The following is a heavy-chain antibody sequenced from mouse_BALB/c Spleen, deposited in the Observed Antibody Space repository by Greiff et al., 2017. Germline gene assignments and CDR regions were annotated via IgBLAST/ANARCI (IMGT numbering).Heavy chain of an antibody. V-gene: IGHV1-82*01. CDR3: ARGATTATGYFDV. Sequence: QVQLQQSGPELVKPGASVKISCKASGYAFSSSWMNWVKQRPGQGLEWIGRIYPGGGDTNYNGKFKGKATLTASKSSSTAYMQLSSLTTVDSAVYFCARGATTATGYFDVWGAGTTVTVSS. CDR1: GYAFSSSW. CDR2: IYPGGGDT. J-gene: IGHJ1*01. D-gene: IGHD1-2*01.